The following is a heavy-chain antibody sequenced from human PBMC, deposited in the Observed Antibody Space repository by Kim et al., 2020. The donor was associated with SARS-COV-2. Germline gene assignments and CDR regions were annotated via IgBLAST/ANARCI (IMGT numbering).Heavy chain of an antibody. V-gene: IGHV3-48*02. D-gene: IGHD1-26*01. CDR3: ARDQREGNGMDV. CDR2: ISSSSSTI. CDR1: GFTFSSYS. J-gene: IGHJ6*02. Sequence: GGSLRLSCAASGFTFSSYSMNWVRQAPWKGLEWVSYISSSSSTIYYADSVKGRFTISRDNAKNSLYLQMNSLRDEDTAGYYCARDQREGNGMDVWGQGTTVTVSS.